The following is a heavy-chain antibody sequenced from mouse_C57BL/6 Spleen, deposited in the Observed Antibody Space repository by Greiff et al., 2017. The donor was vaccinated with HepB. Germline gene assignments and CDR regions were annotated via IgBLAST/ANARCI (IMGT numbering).Heavy chain of an antibody. D-gene: IGHD1-1*01. Sequence: EVKLVESVAELVRPGASVKLSCTASGFNIKNTYMHWVKQRPEQGLEWIGRIDPANGNTKYAPKFQGKATITADTSSNTAYLQLSSLTSEDTAIYYCARSAGDGSSFDYWGQGTTLTVSS. CDR2: IDPANGNT. CDR1: GFNIKNTY. CDR3: ARSAGDGSSFDY. J-gene: IGHJ2*01. V-gene: IGHV14-3*01.